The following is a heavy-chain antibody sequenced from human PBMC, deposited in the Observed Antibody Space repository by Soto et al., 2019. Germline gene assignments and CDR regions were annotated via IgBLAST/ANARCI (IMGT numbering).Heavy chain of an antibody. CDR1: GYPFTTYA. CDR2: ISAYHNDT. J-gene: IGHJ5*01. V-gene: IGHV1-18*01. Sequence: QVQLVQSGAEVKKPGASVKVSCKTSGYPFTTYAITWVRQAPGQGLEWMGWISAYHNDTNYAQKFQGRVTMTTDTPTSTAYLELRSLRSDDTAVYFCARDLAHKLVLNWFDSWGQGPLVTVSS. CDR3: ARDLAHKLVLNWFDS. D-gene: IGHD2-21*01.